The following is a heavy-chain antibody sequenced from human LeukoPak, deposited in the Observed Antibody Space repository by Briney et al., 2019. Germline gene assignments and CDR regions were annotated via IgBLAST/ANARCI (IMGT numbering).Heavy chain of an antibody. CDR2: FDSEDGET. V-gene: IGHV1-24*01. CDR3: AATIVVVPAAISAFDI. CDR1: GYTLTELS. J-gene: IGHJ3*02. D-gene: IGHD2-2*01. Sequence: ASVKVSCKVSGYTLTELSMHWVRQAPGKGLEWMGGFDSEDGETIYAQKFQGRVTMTEDTSTDTAYMELSSLRSEDTAVYYCAATIVVVPAAISAFDIWGQGTMVTVSS.